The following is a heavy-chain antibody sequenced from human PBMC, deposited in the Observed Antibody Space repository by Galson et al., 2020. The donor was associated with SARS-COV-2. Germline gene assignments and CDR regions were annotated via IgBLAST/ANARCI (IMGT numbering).Heavy chain of an antibody. CDR2: ISYDGSNK. Sequence: TRGSLRLTCAAPGFTLTSYPMHWFRQAPCKGLEWVTAISYDGSNKHYSDSVKGRSTTSRDNSKNTLSMQMNSLRAEDTSVYYCAREGRYGDCYYYGMDVWGQGTTVTVSS. CDR3: AREGRYGDCYYYGMDV. J-gene: IGHJ6*02. D-gene: IGHD4-17*01. V-gene: IGHV3-30-3*01. CDR1: GFTLTSYP.